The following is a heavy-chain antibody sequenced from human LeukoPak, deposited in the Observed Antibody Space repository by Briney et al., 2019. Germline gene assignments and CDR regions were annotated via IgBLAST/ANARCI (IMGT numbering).Heavy chain of an antibody. CDR2: VNHSGST. CDR1: GGSISGYY. D-gene: IGHD4-17*01. V-gene: IGHV4-34*01. Sequence: TSETLSLTCTVSGGSISGYYWSWIRQPPGKGLEWIGEVNHSGSTNYNPSLKSRVTISVDTSKNQFSLKLSSVTAADTAVYYCARVRPTVTRYYFDYWGQGTLVTVSS. CDR3: ARVRPTVTRYYFDY. J-gene: IGHJ4*02.